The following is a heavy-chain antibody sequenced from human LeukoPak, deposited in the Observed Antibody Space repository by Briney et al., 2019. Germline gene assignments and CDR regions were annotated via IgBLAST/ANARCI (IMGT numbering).Heavy chain of an antibody. CDR1: GFTFSSYG. D-gene: IGHD3-22*01. Sequence: GGSPRLSCAASGFTFSSYGMHWVRQAPGKGLEWVAVISYDGSNKYYADSVKGRFTISRDNSKNTLYLQMNSLRAEDTAVYYCVKADYYDTSNYYYRYFQYWGQGTLVTVSS. CDR3: VKADYYDTSNYYYRYFQY. CDR2: ISYDGSNK. V-gene: IGHV3-30*18. J-gene: IGHJ1*01.